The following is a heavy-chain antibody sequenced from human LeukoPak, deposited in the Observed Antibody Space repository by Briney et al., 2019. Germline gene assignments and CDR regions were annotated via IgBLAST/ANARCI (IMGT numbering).Heavy chain of an antibody. Sequence: ASVKVSCKASGYTFTSYDINWVRQATGQGLEWMGWMNPNSGNTGYAQKFQGRVTMARNTSISTAYMELSSLRSEDTAVYHCAREGTQSDAFDIWGQGTMVTVSS. J-gene: IGHJ3*02. V-gene: IGHV1-8*01. CDR2: MNPNSGNT. CDR3: AREGTQSDAFDI. CDR1: GYTFTSYD. D-gene: IGHD3-10*01.